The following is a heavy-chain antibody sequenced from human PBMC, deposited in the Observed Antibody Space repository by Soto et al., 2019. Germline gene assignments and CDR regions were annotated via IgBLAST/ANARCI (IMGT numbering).Heavy chain of an antibody. CDR2: INHSGST. D-gene: IGHD3-9*01. CDR3: ARGRRLVNYYYYGMDV. V-gene: IGHV4-34*01. CDR1: GGSFSGYY. J-gene: IGHJ6*02. Sequence: SETLSLTCAVYGGSFSGYYWSWIRQPPGKGLEWIGEINHSGSTNYNPSLKSRVTISVDTSKNQFSLKLSSVTAADTAVYYCARGRRLVNYYYYGMDVWGQGTTVT.